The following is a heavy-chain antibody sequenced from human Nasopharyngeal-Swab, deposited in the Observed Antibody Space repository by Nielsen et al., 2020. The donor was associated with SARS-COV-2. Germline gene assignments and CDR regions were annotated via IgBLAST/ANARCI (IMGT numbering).Heavy chain of an antibody. CDR1: GYTFTSYY. J-gene: IGHJ5*02. CDR2: INPSGGST. V-gene: IGHV1-46*01. CDR3: ARVTPGGTIFGLFDP. Sequence: ASVKVCCKASGYTFTSYYMHWVRQVPGQGLEWMGIINPSGGSTSYAQKFQGRVTMTRYTSTSTVYMELSSLRSEDTAVYYCARVTPGGTIFGLFDPWGQGTLVTVSS. D-gene: IGHD3-3*01.